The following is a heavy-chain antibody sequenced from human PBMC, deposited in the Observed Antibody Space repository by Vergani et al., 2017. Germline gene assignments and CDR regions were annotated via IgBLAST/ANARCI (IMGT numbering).Heavy chain of an antibody. Sequence: EVQLLESGGGLVQPGGSLRLSCAASGFTFSSYAMSWVRQAPGKGLEWVSAISGRGGSTYYADSVKGRFTISRDNSKNTLYLQMNSLRAEDTAVYYCARDGEYCSSTSCYLGNDAFDIWGQGTMVTVSS. D-gene: IGHD2-2*01. CDR3: ARDGEYCSSTSCYLGNDAFDI. CDR1: GFTFSSYA. V-gene: IGHV3-23*01. CDR2: ISGRGGST. J-gene: IGHJ3*02.